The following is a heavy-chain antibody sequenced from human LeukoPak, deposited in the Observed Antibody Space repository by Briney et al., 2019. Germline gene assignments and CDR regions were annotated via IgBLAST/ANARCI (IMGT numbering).Heavy chain of an antibody. V-gene: IGHV1-3*03. Sequence: ASVKVSCKASGYTFTSYAMHWVRQAPGQRLEWMGWINAGTGNTKYSQEFQGRVTITRDTSASTDYMELSSLRSEDMAVYYRARGTYCSGGSCYSFDYWGQGTLVTVSS. CDR2: INAGTGNT. D-gene: IGHD2-15*01. J-gene: IGHJ4*02. CDR3: ARGTYCSGGSCYSFDY. CDR1: GYTFTSYA.